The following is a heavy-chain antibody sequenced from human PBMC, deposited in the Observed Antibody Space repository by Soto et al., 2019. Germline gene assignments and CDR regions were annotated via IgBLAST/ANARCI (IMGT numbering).Heavy chain of an antibody. J-gene: IGHJ4*02. V-gene: IGHV3-48*01. CDR1: GFTFSSYS. Sequence: WSLRLSCAASGFTFSSYSMNWVRQAPGKGLEWVSCISSSSSTIYYADSVKGRFTISRDNAKNSLYLQMNSLRAEDTAVYYCARPPLYAILTGHFDYWGQGTLVTVSS. D-gene: IGHD3-9*01. CDR3: ARPPLYAILTGHFDY. CDR2: ISSSSSTI.